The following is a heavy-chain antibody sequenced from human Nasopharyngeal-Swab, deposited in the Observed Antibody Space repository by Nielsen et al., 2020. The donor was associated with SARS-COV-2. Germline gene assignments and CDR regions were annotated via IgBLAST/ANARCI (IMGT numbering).Heavy chain of an antibody. D-gene: IGHD6-19*01. CDR3: ARVIAVAGTCFDY. V-gene: IGHV1-18*04. J-gene: IGHJ4*02. Sequence: ASENVSCQASVYTFTSDGICWVRQAPGQGLEWMGWISAYNGNTNYAQKLQGRVTMTTDTSTSTAYMELRRLRSDDTAVYYCARVIAVAGTCFDYWGQGTLVTVSS. CDR2: ISAYNGNT. CDR1: VYTFTSDG.